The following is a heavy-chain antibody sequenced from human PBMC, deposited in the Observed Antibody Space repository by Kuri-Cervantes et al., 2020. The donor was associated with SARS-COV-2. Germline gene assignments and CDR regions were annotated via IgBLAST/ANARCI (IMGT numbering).Heavy chain of an antibody. CDR1: GFTFSSYA. CDR3: ARDPIPSLYCSSTICARSAPRHLGYFQP. Sequence: GESLKISCAASGFTFSSYAMHWVRQAPGKGLEWVAAISYNGSNKYYADSVKGRFTISRDNSKNTLYLQIHSLRAEDRAVYYCARDPIPSLYCSSTICARSAPRHLGYFQPWGQGTLVTVSS. CDR2: ISYNGSNK. J-gene: IGHJ1*01. V-gene: IGHV3-30*04. D-gene: IGHD2-2*01.